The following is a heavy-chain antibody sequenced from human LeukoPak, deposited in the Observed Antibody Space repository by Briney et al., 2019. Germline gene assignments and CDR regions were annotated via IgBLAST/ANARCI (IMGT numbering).Heavy chain of an antibody. Sequence: SEALSLTCTVSGYSISSGYYWGWIRQPPGKGLEWIGSIYHSGSTSYSPSLKSRVTISVDTSKNQFSLNLSSVTAADTAVYYCAREGEPGSLDYWGQGTLVTVSS. J-gene: IGHJ4*02. CDR2: IYHSGST. CDR1: GYSISSGYY. CDR3: AREGEPGSLDY. D-gene: IGHD1-14*01. V-gene: IGHV4-38-2*02.